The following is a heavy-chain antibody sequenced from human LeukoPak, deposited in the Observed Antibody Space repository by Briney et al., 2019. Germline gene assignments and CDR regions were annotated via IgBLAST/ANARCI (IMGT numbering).Heavy chain of an antibody. CDR3: ARPGRQDAYNGHYWYFDL. D-gene: IGHD5-24*01. CDR1: GVSITNYY. J-gene: IGHJ2*01. CDR2: VSYSGRT. Sequence: SETLSLTCTVSGVSITNYYWNWLRQTPGKDLEWIGCVSYSGRTHYSSALKSRVTISVDTSKNQFSLNLRSVTAADTAVYYCARPGRQDAYNGHYWYFDLWGRGTLVTVSS. V-gene: IGHV4-59*01.